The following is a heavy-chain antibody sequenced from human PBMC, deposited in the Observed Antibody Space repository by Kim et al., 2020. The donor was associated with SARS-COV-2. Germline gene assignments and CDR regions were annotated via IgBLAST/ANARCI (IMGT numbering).Heavy chain of an antibody. CDR2: ISSSSYI. CDR1: GFTFSSYS. V-gene: IGHV3-21*01. CDR3: ASPRAGGWRGQFDY. Sequence: GSLRLSCAASGFTFSSYSMNWVRQAPGKGLEWVSSISSSSYIYYADSVKGRFTISRDNAKNSLYLQMNSLRAEDTAVYYCASPRAGGWRGQFDYWGQGTLVTVSS. D-gene: IGHD6-19*01. J-gene: IGHJ4*02.